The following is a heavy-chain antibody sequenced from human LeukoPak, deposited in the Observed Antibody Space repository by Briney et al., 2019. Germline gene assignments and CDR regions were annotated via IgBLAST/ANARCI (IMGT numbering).Heavy chain of an antibody. CDR1: GGSFGGYY. CDR3: AREKTGLDGMDV. Sequence: SETLSLTCAVYGGSFGGYYWSWIRQPPGKGLEWIGEINHSGSTNYNPSLKSRVTISVDTSKNQFSLKLSSVTAADTAVYYCAREKTGLDGMDVWGQGTTVTVSS. V-gene: IGHV4-34*01. CDR2: INHSGST. J-gene: IGHJ6*02.